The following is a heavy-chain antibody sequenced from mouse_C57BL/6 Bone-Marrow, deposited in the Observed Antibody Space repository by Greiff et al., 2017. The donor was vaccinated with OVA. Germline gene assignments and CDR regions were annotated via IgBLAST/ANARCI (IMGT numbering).Heavy chain of an antibody. Sequence: DVKLVESGGDLVKPGGSLKLSCAASGFTFSSYGMSWVRQTPDKRLEWVATISSGGSYTYYPDSVKGRFTISRDNAKNTLYLQMSSLKSEDTAMYYCARHEWDLGMMFAYWGQGTLVTVSA. CDR3: ARHEWDLGMMFAY. CDR1: GFTFSSYG. J-gene: IGHJ3*01. D-gene: IGHD2-3*01. V-gene: IGHV5-6*02. CDR2: ISSGGSYT.